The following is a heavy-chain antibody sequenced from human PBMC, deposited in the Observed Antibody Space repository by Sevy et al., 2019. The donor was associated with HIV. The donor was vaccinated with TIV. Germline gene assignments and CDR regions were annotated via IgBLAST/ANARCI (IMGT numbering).Heavy chain of an antibody. V-gene: IGHV3-21*01. CDR2: ISSSSSYI. CDR1: GFTFSSYS. J-gene: IGHJ6*02. CDR3: ARDALTTDDYYYYGMDV. Sequence: LSCAASGFTFSSYSMNWVRQAPGKGLEWVSSISSSSSYIYYADSVKGRFTISRDNAKNSLYLQMNSLRAEDTAVYYCARDALTTDDYYYYGMDVWGQGTTVTVSS. D-gene: IGHD4-17*01.